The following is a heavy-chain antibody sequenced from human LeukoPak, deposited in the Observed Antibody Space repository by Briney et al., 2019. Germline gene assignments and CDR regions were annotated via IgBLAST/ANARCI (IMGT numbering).Heavy chain of an antibody. Sequence: GASVKVSCKVSGYTHTELSMHWVRQAPGKGPEWMGGFDPEDGETIYAQKFQGRVTMTEDTSTDTAYMELSSLRSEDTAVYYCATASWDPGYSYGFFDYWGQGTLVTVSS. CDR2: FDPEDGET. V-gene: IGHV1-24*01. D-gene: IGHD5-18*01. J-gene: IGHJ4*02. CDR1: GYTHTELS. CDR3: ATASWDPGYSYGFFDY.